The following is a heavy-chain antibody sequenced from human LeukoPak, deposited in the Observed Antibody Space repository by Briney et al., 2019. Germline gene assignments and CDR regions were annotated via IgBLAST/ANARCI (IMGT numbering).Heavy chain of an antibody. CDR1: GGTFSSYA. J-gene: IGHJ4*02. Sequence: TVKVSCKASGGTFSSYAISWVRQAPGQGLEWMGGITPILGIANYAQKFQGRVTITADKSTSTAYMELSSLRSEDTAVYYCAREVYGSGSFSFDYWGQGTLVTVSS. CDR2: ITPILGIA. CDR3: AREVYGSGSFSFDY. D-gene: IGHD3-10*01. V-gene: IGHV1-69*10.